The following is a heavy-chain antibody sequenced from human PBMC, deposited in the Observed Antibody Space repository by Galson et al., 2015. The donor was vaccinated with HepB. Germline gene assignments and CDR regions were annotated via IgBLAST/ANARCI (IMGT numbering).Heavy chain of an antibody. CDR3: AHKSLQVAQGAFDI. CDR2: IYWDDDK. V-gene: IGHV2-5*02. D-gene: IGHD2-8*02. CDR1: GFSLSTSGVG. J-gene: IGHJ3*02. Sequence: PALVKPTQTLTLPCTFSGFSLSTSGVGVGWIRQPPGKALEWLALIYWDDDKRYSPSLKSRLTITKDTSKNQVVLTMTNMDPVDTATYYCAHKSLQVAQGAFDIWGQGTMVTVSS.